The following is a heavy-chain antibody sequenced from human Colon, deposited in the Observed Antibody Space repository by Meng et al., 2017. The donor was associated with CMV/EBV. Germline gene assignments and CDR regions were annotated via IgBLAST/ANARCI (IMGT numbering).Heavy chain of an antibody. CDR1: GGAITSYY. J-gene: IGHJ4*02. CDR2: VYISGNT. CDR3: ARDSNLSGLAY. V-gene: IGHV4-4*07. D-gene: IGHD3-10*01. Sequence: QGQPGESGPGLGKPSESLCPPFTVPGGAITSYYWSWIRQPAGKGLEWIGRVYISGNTNYNPSLKSRVTMSIDTSKNQLSLNIRSVTAADTAVYYCARDSNLSGLAYWGQGTLVTVSS.